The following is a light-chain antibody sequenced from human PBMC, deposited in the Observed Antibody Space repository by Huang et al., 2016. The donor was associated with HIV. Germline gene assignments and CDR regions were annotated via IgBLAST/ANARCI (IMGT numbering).Light chain of an antibody. CDR2: GAY. V-gene: IGKV3-15*01. J-gene: IGKJ1*01. CDR3: QQYNNWPRT. CDR1: QSVVSN. Sequence: IVMTQSPATLSVSPGERATLSCRASQSVVSNLAWYKQKPGQAPRLLIFGAYNRATGIAGRFSGSGSGTEFTLSISSLQSEDSAIYYCQQYNNWPRTFGQGTKVEIK.